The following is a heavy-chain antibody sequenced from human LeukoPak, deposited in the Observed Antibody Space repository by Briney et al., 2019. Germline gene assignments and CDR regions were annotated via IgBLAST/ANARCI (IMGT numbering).Heavy chain of an antibody. J-gene: IGHJ3*01. CDR1: GFTFRSYA. Sequence: GGPLRLSCAASGFTFRSYAMSWVRQAPGKGLEWVSAISGTGRSTYSADSVKGRFYISRDDSKNTVYLQMNSLRAEDTAVYYCAKDQAGTYFEDAFDVWGQGTMVTVSS. V-gene: IGHV3-23*01. D-gene: IGHD3-9*01. CDR3: AKDQAGTYFEDAFDV. CDR2: ISGTGRST.